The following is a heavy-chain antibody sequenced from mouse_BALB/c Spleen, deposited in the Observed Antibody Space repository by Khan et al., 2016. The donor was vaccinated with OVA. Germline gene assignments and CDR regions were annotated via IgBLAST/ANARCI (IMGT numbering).Heavy chain of an antibody. CDR1: GYSITSDYA. D-gene: IGHD3-3*01. CDR2: ISYSGST. J-gene: IGHJ3*01. CDR3: ARGRAY. V-gene: IGHV3-2*02. Sequence: EVKLLESGPGLVKPSQSLSLTCTVTGYSITSDYAWNWIRQFPGNKLEWMGYISYSGSTSYTPSLKSRISITRDTSKHQFFLQLNSVTTEDTATYYCARGRAYWGQGTLVTVSA.